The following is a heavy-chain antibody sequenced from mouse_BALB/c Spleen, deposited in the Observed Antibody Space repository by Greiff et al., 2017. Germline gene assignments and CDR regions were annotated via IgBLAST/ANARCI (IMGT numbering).Heavy chain of an antibody. Sequence: EVKLVESGGGLVQPGGSRKLSCAASGFTFSSFGMHWVRQAPEKGLEWVAYISSGSSTIYYADTVKGRFTISRDNPKNTLFLQMTSLRSEDTAMYYCARDGPYYFDYWGQGTSVTVSS. D-gene: IGHD1-1*01. J-gene: IGHJ4*01. CDR2: ISSGSSTI. CDR1: GFTFSSFG. CDR3: ARDGPYYFDY. V-gene: IGHV5-17*02.